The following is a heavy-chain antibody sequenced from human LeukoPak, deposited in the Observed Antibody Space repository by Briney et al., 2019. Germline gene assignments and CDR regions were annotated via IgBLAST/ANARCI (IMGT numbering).Heavy chain of an antibody. V-gene: IGHV3-30*01. CDR3: SRDKWPSGDFQGSAFDI. CDR2: ISYDGSNT. J-gene: IGHJ3*02. Sequence: GGSLRLSCAASGFTFSSYAMRWVRQAPGKGLEWVSVISYDGSNTYYADSVKGRFTISRDNSKNTLYLQMNSLRAEDTAVYYCSRDKWPSGDFQGSAFDIWGQGTMVTVSS. CDR1: GFTFSSYA. D-gene: IGHD2-21*01.